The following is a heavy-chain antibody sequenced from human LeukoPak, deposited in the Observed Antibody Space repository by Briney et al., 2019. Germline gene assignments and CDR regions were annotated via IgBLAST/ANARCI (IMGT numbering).Heavy chain of an antibody. V-gene: IGHV3-64*01. CDR3: AGASYDSSEHWFDP. CDR1: GFTFSSYA. Sequence: GGSLRLSCAASGFTFSSYAMHWVRQAPGKGLEYVSAISSNGGSTYYANSVKGRFTISRDNSKNTLYLQMGSLRAEDMAVYYCAGASYDSSEHWFDPWGQGTLVTVSS. D-gene: IGHD3-22*01. CDR2: ISSNGGST. J-gene: IGHJ5*02.